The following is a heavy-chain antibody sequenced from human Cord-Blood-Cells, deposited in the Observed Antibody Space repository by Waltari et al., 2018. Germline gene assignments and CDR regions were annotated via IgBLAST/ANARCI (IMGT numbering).Heavy chain of an antibody. D-gene: IGHD6-19*01. V-gene: IGHV1-3*01. CDR2: INAGNGNT. CDR3: ARKYSSGWYFWYFDL. CDR1: GYTFPSYA. Sequence: QVQLVQSGAEVKKPGASVKVSCKASGYTFPSYAMHWVRQAPGQRLEWMGWINAGNGNTKYSQKFQGRVTITRDTSASTAYMERSSLRSEDTAVYYCARKYSSGWYFWYFDLWGRGTLVTVSS. J-gene: IGHJ2*01.